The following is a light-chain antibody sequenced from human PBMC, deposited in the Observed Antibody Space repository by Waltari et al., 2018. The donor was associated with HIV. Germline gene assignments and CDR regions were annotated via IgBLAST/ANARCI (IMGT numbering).Light chain of an antibody. J-gene: IGLJ3*02. CDR3: QSYDSRLSGLWV. Sequence: SVLTQPTSVSGAPGEGGTVPCTGNHSKLGAPCAVHCYRQSPGTAPQLVIYGDSVRPSGVPDRFSGSRSGASVSLDITGLRAEDEGDYYGQSYDSRLSGLWVFGGGTKLTVL. V-gene: IGLV1-40*01. CDR2: GDS. CDR1: HSKLGAPCA.